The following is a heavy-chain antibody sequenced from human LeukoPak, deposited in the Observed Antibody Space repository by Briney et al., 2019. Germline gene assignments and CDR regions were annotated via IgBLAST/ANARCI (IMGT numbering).Heavy chain of an antibody. CDR1: GYTFSNIG. D-gene: IGHD3-16*01. CDR2: IIGNNDNP. V-gene: IGHV1-18*01. Sequence: ASVKLSFKTSGYTFSNIGVNWVRKAPGPGQEWMGWIIGNNDNPNYGQKFQGSFTVTTDSSTSTAYMELRNLRLDDTAVYYCARDDACTDDYWGQGTLVTVSS. J-gene: IGHJ4*02. CDR3: ARDDACTDDY.